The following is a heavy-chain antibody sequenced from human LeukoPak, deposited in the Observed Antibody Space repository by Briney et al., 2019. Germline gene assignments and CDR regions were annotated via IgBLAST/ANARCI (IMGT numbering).Heavy chain of an antibody. CDR2: FDPEDEDA. CDR1: GYTLTELS. CDR3: ATELTYYYGSGRGGGAFDI. J-gene: IGHJ3*02. Sequence: ASVKVSCKVAGYTLTELSIHWVRQGPGKGLEWMGGFDPEDEDAIYAKKFQGRVTMTEDTSTDTAYMELSSLRSEDTAVYYCATELTYYYGSGRGGGAFDIWGQGTMVTVSS. D-gene: IGHD3-10*01. V-gene: IGHV1-24*01.